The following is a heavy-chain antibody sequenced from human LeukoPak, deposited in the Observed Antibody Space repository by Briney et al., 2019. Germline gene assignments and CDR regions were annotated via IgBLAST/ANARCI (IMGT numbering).Heavy chain of an antibody. D-gene: IGHD3-9*01. Sequence: SETLSLTCTVSSGSISSGSYYWSWIRQPAGKGLEWIGRIYTSGSTNYNPSLKSRVTISVDTSKNQFSLKLNSVTAADTAVYYCARQYIDILTGYHRGELYWYFDLWGRGTLVTVSS. CDR3: ARQYIDILTGYHRGELYWYFDL. CDR1: SGSISSGSYY. V-gene: IGHV4-61*02. CDR2: IYTSGST. J-gene: IGHJ2*01.